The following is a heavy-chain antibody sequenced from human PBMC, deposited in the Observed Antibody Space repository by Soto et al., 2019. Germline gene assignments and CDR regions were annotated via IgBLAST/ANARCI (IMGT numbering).Heavy chain of an antibody. D-gene: IGHD6-13*01. Sequence: EVQLVESGGGLVQPGGSLRLSCAASGFTFSSYWMHWVRQAPGKGLVWVSGINSDGSSTSYADSVKGRFTISRDNAKNTLYLQMNRLRAEDTAVYYCARARAIAAAGISWFDPWGQGTLVTVSS. V-gene: IGHV3-74*01. CDR3: ARARAIAAAGISWFDP. CDR2: INSDGSST. CDR1: GFTFSSYW. J-gene: IGHJ5*02.